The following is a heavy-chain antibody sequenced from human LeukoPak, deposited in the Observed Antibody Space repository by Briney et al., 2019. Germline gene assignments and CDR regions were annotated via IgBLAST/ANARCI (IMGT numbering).Heavy chain of an antibody. V-gene: IGHV4-4*07. CDR3: ARVGSSGWYVGNWFDP. D-gene: IGHD6-19*01. Sequence: PSETLSLTCTVSGGSINSYWSWIRQPAGKGLEWIGRIYTSGSTNYNPSLKSRVTISVDTSKNQFSLKLSSVTAADTAVYYCARVGSSGWYVGNWFDPWGQGTLVTVSS. CDR2: IYTSGST. J-gene: IGHJ5*02. CDR1: GGSINSY.